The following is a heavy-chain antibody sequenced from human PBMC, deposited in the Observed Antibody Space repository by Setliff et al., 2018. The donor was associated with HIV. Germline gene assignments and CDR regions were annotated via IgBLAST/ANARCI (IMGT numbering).Heavy chain of an antibody. CDR1: GFTFNYHA. V-gene: IGHV3-23*01. D-gene: IGHD3-16*01. J-gene: IGHJ5*02. CDR3: AKDYTPTFWEYNWFDV. CDR2: ISGSGDST. Sequence: SLRFSCAASGFTFNYHAMTWVRQAPGKGLEWVSGISGSGDSTFYAHSVKGRFTISRDNSRDTLYLEMNNLRAEDTALYYCAKDYTPTFWEYNWFDVWGQGTQVTVSS.